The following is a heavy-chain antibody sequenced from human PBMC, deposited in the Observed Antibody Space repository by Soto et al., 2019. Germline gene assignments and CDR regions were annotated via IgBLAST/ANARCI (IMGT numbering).Heavy chain of an antibody. Sequence: ASETLSLTCAVSGGSISSGGYSWSWIRQPPGKGLEWIGYIYHSGSTYYNPSLKSRVTISVDRSKNQFSLKLSSVTAADTAVYYCARVLPYYGSGSYWSWFDPWGQGTLVTVSS. CDR1: GGSISSGGYS. D-gene: IGHD3-10*01. CDR3: ARVLPYYGSGSYWSWFDP. V-gene: IGHV4-30-2*01. J-gene: IGHJ5*02. CDR2: IYHSGST.